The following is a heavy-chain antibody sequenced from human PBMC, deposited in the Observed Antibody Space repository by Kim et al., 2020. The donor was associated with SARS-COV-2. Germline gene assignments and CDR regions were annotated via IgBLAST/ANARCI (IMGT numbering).Heavy chain of an antibody. Sequence: SETLSLTCTVSGGSISTSSYYWGWIRQPPGKGLEWIGNIYYSGSTYYNPSLKSRVTISVDTSKNQFSLKLSSVTAADTAVYYCARLGRGAFIAVAGTGTFDNWGQGTLVTVSS. CDR1: GGSISTSSYY. J-gene: IGHJ4*02. CDR3: ARLGRGAFIAVAGTGTFDN. CDR2: IYYSGST. D-gene: IGHD6-19*01. V-gene: IGHV4-39*01.